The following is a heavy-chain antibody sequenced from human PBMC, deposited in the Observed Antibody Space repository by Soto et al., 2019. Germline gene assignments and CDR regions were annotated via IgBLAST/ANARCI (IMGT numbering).Heavy chain of an antibody. D-gene: IGHD3-10*01. CDR1: GFAFNTLG. J-gene: IGHJ4*02. CDR2: ISYDGTNK. CDR3: AKELHRGVASLDY. V-gene: IGHV3-30*18. Sequence: QVQLVESGGGVVQAGRSLRLSCAASGFAFNTLGMHWVRQAPGKGLEWVAVISYDGTNKYYADSVEGRFTISRDNSKNTLYLEVNSLRGEDPSVYYGAKELHRGVASLDYWGQGTLVTVSS.